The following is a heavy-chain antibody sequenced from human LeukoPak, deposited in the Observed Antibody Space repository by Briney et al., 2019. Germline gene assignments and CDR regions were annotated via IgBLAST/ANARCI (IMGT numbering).Heavy chain of an antibody. D-gene: IGHD6-19*01. CDR3: ARVGYSSGWSPGRNNWFDP. CDR2: ISSSGSTI. CDR1: GFTFSSYA. J-gene: IGHJ5*02. Sequence: PGGSLRLSCAASGFTFSSYAMHWVRQAPGKGLEWVSYISSSGSTIYYADSVKGRFTISRDNAKNSLYLQMNSLRAEDTAVYYCARVGYSSGWSPGRNNWFDPWGQGTLVTVSS. V-gene: IGHV3-48*03.